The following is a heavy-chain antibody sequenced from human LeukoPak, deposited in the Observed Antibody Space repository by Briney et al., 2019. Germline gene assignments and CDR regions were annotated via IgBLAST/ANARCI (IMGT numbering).Heavy chain of an antibody. CDR3: ARVVDTAMVLYGAFDI. V-gene: IGHV3-7*01. CDR1: GFTFSSYW. Sequence: GGSLRLSCAASGFTFSSYWMSRVRQAPGKGLEWVANIKQDGSEKYYVDSVKGRFTISRDNAKKSLYLEMNSLRAEDTAVYYCARVVDTAMVLYGAFDIWGQGTMVTVSS. CDR2: IKQDGSEK. D-gene: IGHD5-18*01. J-gene: IGHJ3*02.